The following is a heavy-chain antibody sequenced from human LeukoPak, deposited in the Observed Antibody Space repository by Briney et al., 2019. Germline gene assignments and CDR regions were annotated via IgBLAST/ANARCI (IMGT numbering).Heavy chain of an antibody. CDR3: ARVYSSSSGKGMDV. CDR2: ISSSGSTI. CDR1: GFTFNSYE. D-gene: IGHD6-6*01. J-gene: IGHJ6*02. Sequence: PGGSLRLSCAASGFTFNSYEMNWVRQAPGKGLEWVSYISSSGSTIYYADSVEGRFTISRDNAKNSLYLQMNSLRAEDTAIYYCARVYSSSSGKGMDVWGQGTTVTVSS. V-gene: IGHV3-48*03.